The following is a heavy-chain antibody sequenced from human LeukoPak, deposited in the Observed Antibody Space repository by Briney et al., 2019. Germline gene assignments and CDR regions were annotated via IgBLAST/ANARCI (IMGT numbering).Heavy chain of an antibody. J-gene: IGHJ3*02. CDR1: GFTVSSNY. CDR3: ARSTYYYDSSGYQGGAFDI. CDR2: IYSGGST. Sequence: GGSLRLSCAASGFTVSSNYMSWVRQAPGKGLEWVSVIYSGGSTYYADSVKGRFTTSRDNSKNTLYLQMNSLRAEDTAVYYCARSTYYYDSSGYQGGAFDIWGQGTMVTVSS. D-gene: IGHD3-22*01. V-gene: IGHV3-53*01.